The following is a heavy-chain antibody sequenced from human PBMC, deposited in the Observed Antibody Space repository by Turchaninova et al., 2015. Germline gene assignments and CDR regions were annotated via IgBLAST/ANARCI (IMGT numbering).Heavy chain of an antibody. CDR1: GFAFRRYG. V-gene: IGHV3-21*01. CDR2: ISSSSSYI. J-gene: IGHJ6*02. D-gene: IGHD3-3*01. Sequence: EVQLGAFGGGVVKPGWSLRFACAAWGFAFRRYGMDWDRQAPGKGLEWVSSISSSSSYIYYADSVNGRFTISRDNAKNSLYLQMNSLRAEDTAVYYCARDHYDFWSGYSYGMDVWGQGTTVTVSS. CDR3: ARDHYDFWSGYSYGMDV.